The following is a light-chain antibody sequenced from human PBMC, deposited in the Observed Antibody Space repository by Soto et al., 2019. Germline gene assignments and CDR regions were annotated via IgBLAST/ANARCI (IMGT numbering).Light chain of an antibody. CDR1: QSVSSSY. CDR2: SAS. Sequence: EIVLTQSPGTLSLSPGERATLSCRASQSVSSSYLAWYQHKPGQAPRLLIYSASSRATGIPDRFSGSGSGTDFTLTISRLEPEDFEVYYCQQYGSSPHTFGQGTKLEIK. J-gene: IGKJ2*01. CDR3: QQYGSSPHT. V-gene: IGKV3-20*01.